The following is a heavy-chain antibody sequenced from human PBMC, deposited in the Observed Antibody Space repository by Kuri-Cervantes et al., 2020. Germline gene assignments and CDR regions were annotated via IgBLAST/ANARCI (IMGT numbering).Heavy chain of an antibody. CDR3: ARPGREGFFDY. J-gene: IGHJ4*01. V-gene: IGHV4-59*08. CDR1: GGSISSYY. CDR2: IYYSGST. Sequence: GSLRLSCTVSGGSISSYYWSWIRQPPGKGLEWIGYIYYSGSTNYNPSLKSRVAISVDTSKNQFSLKMSSVTAADSAIYFCARPGREGFFDYWGHGTLVTVSS.